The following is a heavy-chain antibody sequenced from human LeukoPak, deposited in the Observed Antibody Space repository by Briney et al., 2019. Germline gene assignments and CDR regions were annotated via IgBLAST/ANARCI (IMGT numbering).Heavy chain of an antibody. CDR2: INPSGGST. CDR1: GYTFTSYN. J-gene: IGHJ6*02. CDR3: ARECSSSCEPYYYYGMDV. D-gene: IGHD6-13*01. V-gene: IGHV1-46*01. Sequence: ASVKVSCKASGYTFTSYNMHWVRQPPGQGLEWMGIINPSGGSTSYAQKFQGRVTMTRDTSTSTVYMELSSLRSEDTAVYYCARECSSSCEPYYYYGMDVWGQGTTVTVSS.